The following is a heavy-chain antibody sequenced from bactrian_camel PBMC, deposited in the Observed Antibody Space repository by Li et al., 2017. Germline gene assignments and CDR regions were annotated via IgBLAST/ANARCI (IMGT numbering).Heavy chain of an antibody. CDR2: IKSDGTT. Sequence: HVQLVESGGGSVQIGGSLKLVCTASGDIDASCEMGWYRQGKGPLGREMVAAIKSDGTTIYSDSVKGRVTISQDKAKNTLSLQMNNLKIEDSSVYYCQPHGRSYIDINCRARLGPGTQVTVS. D-gene: IGHD4*01. J-gene: IGHJ4*01. CDR1: GDIDASCE. V-gene: IGHV3S55*01.